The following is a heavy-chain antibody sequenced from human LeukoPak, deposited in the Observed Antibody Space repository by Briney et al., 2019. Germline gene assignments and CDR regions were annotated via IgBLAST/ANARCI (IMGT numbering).Heavy chain of an antibody. V-gene: IGHV1-69*13. J-gene: IGHJ6*02. CDR1: GGTFSSYA. Sequence: SVKVSCKASGGTFSSYAISWVRQAPGQGLEWMGGIIPILGTANYAQKLQGRVTITADESTSTAYMELSSLRSEDTAVYYCAMVTMVRGVPTYYYYYGMDVWGQGTTVTVSS. D-gene: IGHD3-10*01. CDR3: AMVTMVRGVPTYYYYYGMDV. CDR2: IIPILGTA.